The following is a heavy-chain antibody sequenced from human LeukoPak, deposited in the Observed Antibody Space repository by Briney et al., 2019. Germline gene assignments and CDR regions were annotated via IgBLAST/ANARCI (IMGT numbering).Heavy chain of an antibody. J-gene: IGHJ4*02. CDR1: GFTFSSYS. CDR2: ISSSSTI. CDR3: AREGSSTSCLDY. Sequence: GSLRLSCAASGFTFSSYSMNWVRQAPGKGLEWVSYISSSSTIYYADSVKGRFTISRDNAKNSLYLQMNSLRAEDTAVYYCAREGSSTSCLDYWGQGTLVTVSS. V-gene: IGHV3-48*04. D-gene: IGHD2-2*01.